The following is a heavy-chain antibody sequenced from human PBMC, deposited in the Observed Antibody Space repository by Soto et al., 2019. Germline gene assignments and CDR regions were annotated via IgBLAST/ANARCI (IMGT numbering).Heavy chain of an antibody. CDR3: PTLSEEIKGELVQYYYGMDV. CDR1: GFTFSNAW. D-gene: IGHD1-26*01. Sequence: GGSLRLSCAASGFTFSNAWMNWVRQAPGKGLEWVGRIKSKTDGGTTDYAAPVKGRFTISRDDSKNTLYLQMNSLKTEKTAVYYCPTLSEEIKGELVQYYYGMDVWGQGTTVTVSS. CDR2: IKSKTDGGTT. V-gene: IGHV3-15*07. J-gene: IGHJ6*02.